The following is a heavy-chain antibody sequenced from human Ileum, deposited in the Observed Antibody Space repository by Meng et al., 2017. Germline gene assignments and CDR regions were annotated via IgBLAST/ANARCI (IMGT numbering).Heavy chain of an antibody. D-gene: IGHD6-19*01. V-gene: IGHV4-34*01. CDR3: ARTSGWFYY. J-gene: IGHJ4*02. CDR2: INHSGST. Sequence: QLRLQQWGAGLLKPSVTLSRTCAVYGGSFSGYYWSWIRQPPGKGLEWIGEINHSGSTNYNPSLKSRVTISVDTSKNQFSLKLSSVTAADTAVYYCARTSGWFYYWGQGTLVTVSS. CDR1: GGSFSGYY.